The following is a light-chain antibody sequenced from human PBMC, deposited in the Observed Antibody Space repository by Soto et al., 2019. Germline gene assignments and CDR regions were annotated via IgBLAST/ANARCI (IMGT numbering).Light chain of an antibody. CDR3: QQSHGIPYT. J-gene: IGKJ2*01. CDR2: AAS. V-gene: IGKV1-39*01. CDR1: QTISTY. Sequence: DIQMTQSPSSLSASVGDRVTITCRASQTISTYLNWYQQKPGEAPKLLIYAASKLQSGVPSRFSGSGSGTDFTLPISSLQPEDFATYYCQQSHGIPYTFGQGTKLENK.